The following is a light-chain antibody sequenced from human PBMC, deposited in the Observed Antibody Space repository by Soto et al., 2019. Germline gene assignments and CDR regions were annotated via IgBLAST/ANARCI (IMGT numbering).Light chain of an antibody. V-gene: IGKV3-20*01. Sequence: EIVLTQSPGTLSLSPGERATLSCRASQSVSSSHLAWFQQKPGQAPRLLIYDASSRATGTPDRFSGSGSGTEFTLTISRLEPEDFAVYYCEQYDNSQWTFGQGTKVEIK. CDR1: QSVSSSH. CDR3: EQYDNSQWT. CDR2: DAS. J-gene: IGKJ1*01.